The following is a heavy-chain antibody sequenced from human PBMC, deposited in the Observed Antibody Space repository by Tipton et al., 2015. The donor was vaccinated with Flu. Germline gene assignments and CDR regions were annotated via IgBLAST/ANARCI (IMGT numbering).Heavy chain of an antibody. CDR2: FDPEDGET. Sequence: QLVQSGAEVKKPGASVKVSCKVSGYTLTELSMHWVRQAPGKGLEWMGGFDPEDGETIYAQKFQGRVTMTEDTSTDTAYMELSSLRSEGTAVYYCATGVPPRVGIAALPLYYYYGMDVWGQGTTVTVSS. V-gene: IGHV1-24*01. D-gene: IGHD6-13*01. CDR1: GYTLTELS. CDR3: ATGVPPRVGIAALPLYYYYGMDV. J-gene: IGHJ6*02.